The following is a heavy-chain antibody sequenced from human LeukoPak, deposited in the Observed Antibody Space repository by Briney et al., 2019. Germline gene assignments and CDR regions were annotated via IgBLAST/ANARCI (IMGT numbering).Heavy chain of an antibody. CDR3: ARDGVVTMELDY. J-gene: IGHJ4*02. V-gene: IGHV4-59*12. CDR2: IYHSGKT. Sequence: PSETLSLTCTVSGGSISSYYWNWIRQSPGKGLEWIGYIYHSGKTYYNPSLKSRVTISLDTSKNQFSLNLRSATAADTAVYYCARDGVVTMELDYWGQGTLVTVSS. CDR1: GGSISSYY. D-gene: IGHD3-3*01.